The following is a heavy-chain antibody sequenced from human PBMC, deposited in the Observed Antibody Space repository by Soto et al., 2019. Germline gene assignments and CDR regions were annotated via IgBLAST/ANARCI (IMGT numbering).Heavy chain of an antibody. J-gene: IGHJ4*02. CDR1: GFTFADHG. CDR2: IRSGRYGATT. D-gene: IGHD2-15*01. V-gene: IGHV3-49*04. CDR3: TRAPLRCSGGSCYSADY. Sequence: GGSLRLSCTTSGFTFADHGMSWVRQAPGKGLDWLGFIRSGRYGATTEYAASVKGRFTVSRDDSKNVAYLQLNNLDTEDTGVYYCTRAPLRCSGGSCYSADYWGQGTLVTVSS.